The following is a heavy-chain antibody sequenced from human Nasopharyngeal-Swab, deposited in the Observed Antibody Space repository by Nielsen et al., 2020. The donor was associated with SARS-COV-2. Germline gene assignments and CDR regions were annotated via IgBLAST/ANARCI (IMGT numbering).Heavy chain of an antibody. V-gene: IGHV4-39*07. J-gene: IGHJ3*02. CDR3: ARAPRITIFGVVQAFDI. CDR1: GGSIGTNPYY. D-gene: IGHD3-3*01. Sequence: SETLSLTCTVSGGSIGTNPYYWGWIRQPPGKGLEWIGSIYYSGSTYYNPSLESRVTISVDTSKNQFSLKLSSVTAADTAVYYCARAPRITIFGVVQAFDIWGQGTMVTVSS. CDR2: IYYSGST.